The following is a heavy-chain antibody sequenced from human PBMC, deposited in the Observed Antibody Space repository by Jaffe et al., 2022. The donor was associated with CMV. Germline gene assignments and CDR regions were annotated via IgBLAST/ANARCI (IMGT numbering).Heavy chain of an antibody. Sequence: QVQLQQWGAGLLKPSETLSLICDVSGGSFSSYYWTWIRQSPQKGLEWIGEIHLSGSPDYNPALKSRVTISVDTSKKQFSLRLSSMTAADTGVYYCASARGFCSNGVCYTPYLDTWGQGTLVTVSS. CDR3: ASARGFCSNGVCYTPYLDT. J-gene: IGHJ4*02. D-gene: IGHD2-8*01. CDR1: GGSFSSYY. V-gene: IGHV4-34*02. CDR2: IHLSGSP.